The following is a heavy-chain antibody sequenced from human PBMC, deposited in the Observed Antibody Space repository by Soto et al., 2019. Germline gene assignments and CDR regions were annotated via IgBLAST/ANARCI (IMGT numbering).Heavy chain of an antibody. J-gene: IGHJ4*02. CDR1: GYTFTSYY. V-gene: IGHV1-46*01. Sequence: GASVKVSCKASGYTFTSYYMHWVRQAPGQGLEWMGLINANNGSTSYAQKLQGRVTMTTDTSTSTAYMELRSLRSDDTAVYYCARILMAGTTPYDYWGQGALVTVSS. CDR3: ARILMAGTTPYDY. CDR2: INANNGST. D-gene: IGHD1-7*01.